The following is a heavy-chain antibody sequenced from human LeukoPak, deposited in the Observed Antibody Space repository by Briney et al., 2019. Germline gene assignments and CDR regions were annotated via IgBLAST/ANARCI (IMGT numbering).Heavy chain of an antibody. J-gene: IGHJ4*02. CDR3: GLVATVIRPY. V-gene: IGHV3-48*01. CDR2: ISSTSHTI. CDR1: GFTLSTNA. D-gene: IGHD5-12*01. Sequence: GGSLRLSCLTSGFTLSTNAMSWVRQAPGKGLEWVSYISSTSHTIHYADSVKGRFTISRDNAKNSLYLQINSLRAEDTAVYYCGLVATVIRPYWGQGTLVTVSS.